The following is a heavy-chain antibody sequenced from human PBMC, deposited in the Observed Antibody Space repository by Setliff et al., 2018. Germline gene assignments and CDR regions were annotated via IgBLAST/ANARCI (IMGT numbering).Heavy chain of an antibody. Sequence: SVKVSCKAFGGTFSNSAINWVRQAPGQGLEWMGGIIPIRGAADYAQKFQGKVIITADGSTSTAYMELTSLRSDDAAVYYCARGPSGWSSATSRYYFYKGVWGKGTTVTVSS. D-gene: IGHD6-19*01. CDR1: GGTFSNSA. CDR3: ARGPSGWSSATSRYYFYKGV. CDR2: IIPIRGAA. J-gene: IGHJ6*03. V-gene: IGHV1-69*13.